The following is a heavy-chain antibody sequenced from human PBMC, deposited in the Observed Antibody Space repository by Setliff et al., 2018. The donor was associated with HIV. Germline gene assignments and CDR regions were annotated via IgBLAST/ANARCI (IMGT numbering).Heavy chain of an antibody. CDR2: INPGIVST. Sequence: GASVKVSCKASGYTFTTYYIHWLRQVPGQGLEWMGIINPGIVSTSYAQKFRGRVTMTSDASATTIYMEQTSLTSEDTAVYYCARAGPSGRDLYNYYMDVWGKGTTVTVSS. J-gene: IGHJ6*03. V-gene: IGHV1-46*01. CDR3: ARAGPSGRDLYNYYMDV. D-gene: IGHD5-12*01. CDR1: GYTFTTYY.